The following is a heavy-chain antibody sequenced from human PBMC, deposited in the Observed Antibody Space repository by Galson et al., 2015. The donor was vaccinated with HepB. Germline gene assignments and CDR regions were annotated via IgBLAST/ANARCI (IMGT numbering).Heavy chain of an antibody. Sequence: SVKVSCKASGYTFTNYGVTWVRQAPGQGLEWMRLISSATCDTYFAQKVQGRFSMTSDTSTNTAYMQLTSLTFDDTAVYYCARRFAKATTTVERFSDFWGQGTLVTVSS. D-gene: IGHD1-14*01. CDR3: ARRFAKATTTVERFSDF. J-gene: IGHJ4*02. CDR2: ISSATCDT. V-gene: IGHV1-18*01. CDR1: GYTFTNYG.